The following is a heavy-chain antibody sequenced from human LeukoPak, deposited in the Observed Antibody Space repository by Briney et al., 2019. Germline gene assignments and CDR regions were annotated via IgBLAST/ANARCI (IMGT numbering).Heavy chain of an antibody. CDR2: ISAYNGNT. CDR3: ARDESQSEFDY. CDR1: GYTFTSYG. J-gene: IGHJ4*02. V-gene: IGHV1-18*01. Sequence: GASVKVSCKASGYTFTSYGISWVRQAPGQGLEWMGWISAYNGNTNYAQKFQGRVTMTTDTSMSTVYMELRSLRSDDTAVYYCARDESQSEFDYWGQGTLVTVSS.